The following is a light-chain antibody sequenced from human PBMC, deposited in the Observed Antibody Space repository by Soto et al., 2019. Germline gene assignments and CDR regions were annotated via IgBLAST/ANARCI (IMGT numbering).Light chain of an antibody. Sequence: EIVMTQSPATLSVSTGERATLSCRASQSVSSNLAWYQQKPGQAPRLLIYGASTRATGIPARFSGSGSGTEFSLTISSRQSEDFAVYYCQQYNKWPPRTFGGGTKVEIK. V-gene: IGKV3-15*01. CDR3: QQYNKWPPRT. J-gene: IGKJ4*01. CDR2: GAS. CDR1: QSVSSN.